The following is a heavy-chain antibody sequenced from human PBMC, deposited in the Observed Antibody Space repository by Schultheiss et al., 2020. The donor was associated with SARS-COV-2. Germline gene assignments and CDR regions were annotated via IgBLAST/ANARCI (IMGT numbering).Heavy chain of an antibody. J-gene: IGHJ6*02. CDR1: GGSISSSNW. D-gene: IGHD5-12*01. Sequence: SETLSLTCTVSGGSISSSNWWNWVRQPPGKGLEWIGEIYHSGSTNYNPSLKSRVTISVDKSKNQFSLKLSSVTAADTAVYYCARVGATIIYYGMDVWGQGTTVTVAS. V-gene: IGHV4-4*02. CDR2: IYHSGST. CDR3: ARVGATIIYYGMDV.